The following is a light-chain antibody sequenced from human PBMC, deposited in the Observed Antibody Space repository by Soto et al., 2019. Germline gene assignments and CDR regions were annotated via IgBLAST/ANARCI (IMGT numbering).Light chain of an antibody. CDR3: QAWDSSTHVV. V-gene: IGLV3-1*01. CDR1: KLGSKY. CDR2: QDT. Sequence: SYVLSQPPSVSVSPGQTASITCSGDKLGSKYACWYQQKPGQSPVLVMYQDTKRPAGIPERFSGSNSGNTATLTISGTQAMDEADYYCQAWDSSTHVVFGRGTKLTVL. J-gene: IGLJ2*01.